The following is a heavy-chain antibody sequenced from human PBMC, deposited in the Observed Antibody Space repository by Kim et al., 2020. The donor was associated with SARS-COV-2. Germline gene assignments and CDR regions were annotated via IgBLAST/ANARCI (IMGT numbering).Heavy chain of an antibody. D-gene: IGHD3-16*01. Sequence: GGSLRLSCVASGFTFSSYGMSWVRQAPGKGLEWVAYIKPDGSEKFYVDSVKGRFTISRDNAKNSLYLQMNNLRVEDTAMYYCARGGGDSWGQGILVTVSS. CDR3: ARGGGDS. CDR2: IKPDGSEK. J-gene: IGHJ4*02. CDR1: GFTFSSYG. V-gene: IGHV3-7*01.